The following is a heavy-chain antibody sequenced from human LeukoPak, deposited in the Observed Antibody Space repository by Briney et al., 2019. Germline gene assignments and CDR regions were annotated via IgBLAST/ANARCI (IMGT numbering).Heavy chain of an antibody. J-gene: IGHJ3*02. Sequence: ASVKVSCKASGGTFSSYAISWVRQAPGQGLEWMGGIIPIFGTASYAQKFQGRVTMTRDTSTSTVYMELSSLRSEDTAVYYCARDISGSYPNSDAFDIWGQGTMVTVSS. CDR3: ARDISGSYPNSDAFDI. CDR1: GGTFSSYA. V-gene: IGHV1-69*05. D-gene: IGHD1-26*01. CDR2: IIPIFGTA.